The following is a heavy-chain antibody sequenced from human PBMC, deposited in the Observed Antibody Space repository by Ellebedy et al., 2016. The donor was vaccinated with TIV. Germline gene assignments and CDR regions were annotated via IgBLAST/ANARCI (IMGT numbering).Heavy chain of an antibody. J-gene: IGHJ4*02. D-gene: IGHD7-27*01. CDR1: GFTFSSYA. CDR2: IKQDGGEK. V-gene: IGHV3-7*03. CDR3: VRDKLSGATILDY. Sequence: GGSLRLSCAASGFTFSSYAMHWVRQAPGKGLEWVANIKQDGGEKYYVDSVKGRFTISRDNAKNSLYLQMNSLRAEDTAVYYCVRDKLSGATILDYWGQGTLVTVSS.